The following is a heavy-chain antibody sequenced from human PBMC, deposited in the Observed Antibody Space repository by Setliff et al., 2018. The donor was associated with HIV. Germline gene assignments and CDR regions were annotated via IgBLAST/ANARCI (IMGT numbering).Heavy chain of an antibody. V-gene: IGHV4-4*09. D-gene: IGHD1-1*01. Sequence: PSETLSLTCPVSGDSTSSYYWSWLRQPPGKELEWIGYSYTSGSTNYNPSLKSRVTISIDTSKNQFSLKLNAVTAADTAVYYCARRPPLTTGREYYFDFWGQGTLVTVSS. J-gene: IGHJ4*02. CDR1: GDSTSSYY. CDR2: SYTSGST. CDR3: ARRPPLTTGREYYFDF.